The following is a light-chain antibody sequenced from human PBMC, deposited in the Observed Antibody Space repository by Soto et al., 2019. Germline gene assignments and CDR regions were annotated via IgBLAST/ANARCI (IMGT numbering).Light chain of an antibody. CDR2: AAS. J-gene: IGKJ1*01. Sequence: DIQMTQSPSSLSASVGDTVTITCRASQGIINYVAWYQQRPGRVPKLLMSAASTLRSGVPSRFSGSGSGTDFTLTISRLQPEDGATYYCQKYNNAPWTFGQGTKVEIK. CDR1: QGIINY. CDR3: QKYNNAPWT. V-gene: IGKV1-27*01.